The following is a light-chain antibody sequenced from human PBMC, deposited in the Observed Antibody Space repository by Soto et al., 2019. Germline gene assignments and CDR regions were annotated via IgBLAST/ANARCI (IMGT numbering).Light chain of an antibody. J-gene: IGKJ2*04. CDR2: GAY. V-gene: IGKV3-20*01. Sequence: EIVLTQSQGIVSFSPGDRATLSCRASESLINNYLAWYQQQPGQAPRLLIFGAYTRASGIPDRFRGSRSGTDFTHTISRLKPEDLAVYNCQQYVSSPSSFGEGTKLQI. CDR3: QQYVSSPSS. CDR1: ESLINNY.